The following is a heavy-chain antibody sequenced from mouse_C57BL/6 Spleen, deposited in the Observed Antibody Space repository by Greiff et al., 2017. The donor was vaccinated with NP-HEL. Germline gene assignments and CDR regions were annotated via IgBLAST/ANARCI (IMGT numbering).Heavy chain of an antibody. D-gene: IGHD2-13*01. V-gene: IGHV1-7*01. Sequence: VQLQQSGAELAKPGASVKLSCKASGYTFTSYWMHWVKQRPGQGLEWIGYINPSSGYTKYNQKFKDKATLTADKSSSTAYMQLSSLTYEDSAVYYWASTTMVKGAWFAYWGQGTLVTVSA. J-gene: IGHJ3*01. CDR3: ASTTMVKGAWFAY. CDR1: GYTFTSYW. CDR2: INPSSGYT.